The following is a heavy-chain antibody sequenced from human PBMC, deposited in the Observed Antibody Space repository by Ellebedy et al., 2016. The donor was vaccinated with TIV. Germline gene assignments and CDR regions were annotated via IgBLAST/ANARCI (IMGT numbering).Heavy chain of an antibody. CDR3: AKYLRRAMDV. J-gene: IGHJ6*02. Sequence: PGGSLRLSCAASGFTFSTYWMTWVRQAPGKGLEWVAHINEDGSVTAYVDSVKGRFTIPRDNTKNSLFLQMHSLRAEETALYFCAKYLRRAMDVWGQGATVTVSS. CDR1: GFTFSTYW. V-gene: IGHV3-7*03. CDR2: INEDGSVT. D-gene: IGHD2-2*02.